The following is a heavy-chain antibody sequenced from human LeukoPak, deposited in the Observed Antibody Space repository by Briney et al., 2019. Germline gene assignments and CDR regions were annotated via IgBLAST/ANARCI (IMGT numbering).Heavy chain of an antibody. CDR1: GGSISSGDYY. J-gene: IGHJ4*02. Sequence: PSQTLSLTCTVSGGSISSGDYYWSWIRPPPGKGLEWIGYIYYSGSTYYNPSLKSRVTISVDTSKNQFSLKLSSVTAADTAVYYCARALPSYCGGDCSRRAFDYWGQGTLVTVSS. CDR3: ARALPSYCGGDCSRRAFDY. D-gene: IGHD2-21*02. CDR2: IYYSGST. V-gene: IGHV4-30-4*01.